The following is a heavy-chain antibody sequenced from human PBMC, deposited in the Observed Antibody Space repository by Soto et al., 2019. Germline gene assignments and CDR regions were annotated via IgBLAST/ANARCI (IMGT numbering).Heavy chain of an antibody. CDR3: ARARMVRGVRYGMDV. CDR1: GFTFSSYS. CDR2: ISSSSSTI. D-gene: IGHD3-10*01. J-gene: IGHJ6*02. V-gene: IGHV3-48*02. Sequence: SGGSLRLSCAASGFTFSSYSMNWVRQAPGKGLEWVSYISSSSSTIYYADSVKGRFTISRDNAKNSLYLQMNSLRDEDTAVYYCARARMVRGVRYGMDVWGQGTTVTVSS.